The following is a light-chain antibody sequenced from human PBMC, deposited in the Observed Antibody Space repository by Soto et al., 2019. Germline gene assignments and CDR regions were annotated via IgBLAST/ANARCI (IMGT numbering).Light chain of an antibody. CDR3: AAWDDSLSGPV. CDR1: SSNIETNT. V-gene: IGLV1-44*01. Sequence: QSVLTQPPSASGTPGQRVTIFCSGSSSNIETNTVNWYQQLPGTAPKILIYSNSQRPSGFPDRFSGSKSGTSASLTISGLQSEDEADYYCAAWDDSLSGPVFGGGTQLTVL. CDR2: SNS. J-gene: IGLJ7*01.